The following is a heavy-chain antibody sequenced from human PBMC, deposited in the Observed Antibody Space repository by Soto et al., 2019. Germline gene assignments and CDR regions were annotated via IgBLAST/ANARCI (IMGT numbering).Heavy chain of an antibody. D-gene: IGHD2-8*01. J-gene: IGHJ4*02. CDR3: AKERDNGADRYYFDD. CDR1: GFTFSSYA. Sequence: EVQLLESGGILVHPGGSLRLSCAASGFTFSSYAMTWVRQAPGKGLEWVSAISGSGDSTYYADSVKGRFSISRDQSKNTLYLQMHSLRDEDTAVYFCAKERDNGADRYYFDDWGQGTLVTVSS. V-gene: IGHV3-23*01. CDR2: ISGSGDST.